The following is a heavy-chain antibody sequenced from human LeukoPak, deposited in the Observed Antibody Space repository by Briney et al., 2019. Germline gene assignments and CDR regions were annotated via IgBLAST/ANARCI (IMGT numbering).Heavy chain of an antibody. CDR3: ARGVLLRGRGAFDI. CDR1: GYTFTGYY. V-gene: IGHV1-2*02. J-gene: IGHJ3*02. Sequence: ASVKVSCKASGYTFTGYYMHWVRQAPGQGLEWMGWINPNSGGTNYAQKFQGRVTMTRDTSITTVYMELSGLNSDDTAIYYCARGVLLRGRGAFDIWGQGTMLTVSS. CDR2: INPNSGGT. D-gene: IGHD2-15*01.